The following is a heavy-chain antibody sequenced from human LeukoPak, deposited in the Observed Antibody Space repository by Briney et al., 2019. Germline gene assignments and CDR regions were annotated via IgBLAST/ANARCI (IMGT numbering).Heavy chain of an antibody. CDR3: ARDSHVDTAMVNHFDP. J-gene: IGHJ5*02. Sequence: PSETLSLTYTVSGGSVSSNTYYWSWIRQPPGKGLEWIGYIYYSGSTNYNPSLKSRVTISVDTSKNQFSLKLSSVTAADTAMYFCARDSHVDTAMVNHFDPWGQGTLVTVSS. D-gene: IGHD5-18*01. V-gene: IGHV4-61*01. CDR2: IYYSGST. CDR1: GGSVSSNTYY.